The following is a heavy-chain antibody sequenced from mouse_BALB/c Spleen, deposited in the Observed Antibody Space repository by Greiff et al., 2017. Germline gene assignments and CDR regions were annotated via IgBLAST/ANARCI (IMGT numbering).Heavy chain of an antibody. CDR2: ISYSGST. Sequence: EVQLQESGPSLVKPSQTLSLTCSVTGDSITSGYWNWVRKFPGNKLEYMGYISYSGSTNYNPTFKSRISITRDTSKNQFYLQLNSVTTGDTATYYCARSPLWLRQFHWYFDVWGAGTTVTVSS. CDR3: ARSPLWLRQFHWYFDV. V-gene: IGHV3-8*02. CDR1: GDSITSGY. J-gene: IGHJ1*01. D-gene: IGHD2-2*01.